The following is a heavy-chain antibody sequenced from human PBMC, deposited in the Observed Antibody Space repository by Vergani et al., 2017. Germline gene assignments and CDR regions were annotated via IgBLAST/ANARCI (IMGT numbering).Heavy chain of an antibody. CDR1: GATFRSNT. Sequence: QVQLVQSGAEVKKPGSSVKVSCKASGATFRSNTISWVRQVPGQGLEWMGRIIPVLGKTKYAQDFQGRLTITADTSTSTAYMELTSLRSQDTAVYYCARDPRVYGGDPEDYYYGMDVWVQGTTVTGSS. V-gene: IGHV1-69*08. D-gene: IGHD2-21*02. CDR3: ARDPRVYGGDPEDYYYGMDV. CDR2: IIPVLGKT. J-gene: IGHJ6*01.